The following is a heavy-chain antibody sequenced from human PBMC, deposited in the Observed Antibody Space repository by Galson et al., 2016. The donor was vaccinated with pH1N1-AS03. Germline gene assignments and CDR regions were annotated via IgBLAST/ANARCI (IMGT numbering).Heavy chain of an antibody. J-gene: IGHJ4*02. CDR1: GYSFTNSW. CDR3: ARHNEAATLSAPSDS. D-gene: IGHD6-25*01. CDR2: IHPIDSDA. Sequence: QSGAEVKKPGESLKISCKTSGYSFTNSWIAWVRQMPGKGLEWMGFIHPIDSDARYNPPFEGQVTIPADKSINTAYLQWSSLKASDTAIYYCARHNEAATLSAPSDSWGQGTLVTVSS. V-gene: IGHV5-51*01.